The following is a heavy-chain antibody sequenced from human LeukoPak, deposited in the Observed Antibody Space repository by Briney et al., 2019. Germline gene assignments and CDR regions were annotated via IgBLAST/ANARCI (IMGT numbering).Heavy chain of an antibody. CDR3: ARGATGTTFDY. CDR2: INWNGGST. D-gene: IGHD1-1*01. CDR1: GFKFDDYG. V-gene: IGHV3-20*04. Sequence: GGSLRLSCAASGFKFDDYGMSWVRQAPGKGLEWVSGINWNGGSTGYADSVKGRFTISRDNAKKSLYLQMNSLRAEDTALYYCARGATGTTFDYWGQGTLVRVSS. J-gene: IGHJ4*02.